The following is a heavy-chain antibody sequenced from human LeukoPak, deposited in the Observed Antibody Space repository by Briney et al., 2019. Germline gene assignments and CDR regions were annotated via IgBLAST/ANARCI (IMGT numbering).Heavy chain of an antibody. J-gene: IGHJ4*02. CDR3: AKRPVLGVILDIDY. CDR2: ISGSGGST. CDR1: GFTFSSYA. D-gene: IGHD3-22*01. V-gene: IGHV3-23*01. Sequence: GGSLRLSCAASGFTFSSYAMSWVRQAPGKGLEWVSAISGSGGSTYYADSVKGRFTISRDNSKNTLYLQMNSLRAEDTAVYYCAKRPVLGVILDIDYWGQGTLVTVSS.